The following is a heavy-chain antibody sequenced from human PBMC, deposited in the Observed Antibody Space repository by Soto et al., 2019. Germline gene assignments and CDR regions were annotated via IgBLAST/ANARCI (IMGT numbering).Heavy chain of an antibody. CDR3: TAGPR. CDR2: IKSKTDGGTT. V-gene: IGHV3-15*01. CDR1: GFSFSYAW. J-gene: IGHJ4*02. Sequence: PGGSLRLSCAASGFSFSYAWMNWVRQAPGQGLEWVGRIKSKTDGGTTDYAAPLKGRFTISRDDSKSTLYLQVNSLRIEDTAVYYCTAGPRWGQGTLVTVSS.